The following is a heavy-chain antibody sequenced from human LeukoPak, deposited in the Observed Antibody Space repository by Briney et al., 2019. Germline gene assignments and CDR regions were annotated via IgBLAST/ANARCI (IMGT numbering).Heavy chain of an antibody. CDR1: GFTVSSNY. J-gene: IGHJ4*02. Sequence: GGSLRLSCAASGFTVSSNYMSWVRQAPGKGLEWVSVINSGGSTYCADSVKGRFTISRDNSKNTLYLQMNSLRAEDTAVYYCATERSAAGLFDYWGQGTLVTVSS. CDR2: INSGGST. V-gene: IGHV3-53*01. D-gene: IGHD6-13*01. CDR3: ATERSAAGLFDY.